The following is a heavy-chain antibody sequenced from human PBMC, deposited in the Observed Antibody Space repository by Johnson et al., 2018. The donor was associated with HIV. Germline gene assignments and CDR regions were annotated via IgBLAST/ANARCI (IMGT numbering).Heavy chain of an antibody. D-gene: IGHD3-16*01. Sequence: QVQLVESGGGVVQPGRSLRLSCAASGFTFSSYAMHWVRQAPGKGLEWVAVISYDGSNKYYADSVKGRFPISRDHSKTPLHLQMNSLRAADTAVYYCAKVRTASSVNSSGGVIDASDIWGQGTMVTVS. J-gene: IGHJ3*02. CDR2: ISYDGSNK. CDR1: GFTFSSYA. V-gene: IGHV3-30-3*01. CDR3: AKVRTASSVNSSGGVIDASDI.